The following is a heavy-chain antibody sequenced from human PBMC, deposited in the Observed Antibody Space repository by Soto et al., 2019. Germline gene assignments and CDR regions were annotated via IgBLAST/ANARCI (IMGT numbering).Heavy chain of an antibody. CDR1: GGSISSGDYY. CDR3: ARLHYYDILTGHPKYYYYGMDV. J-gene: IGHJ6*02. CDR2: IYYSGST. D-gene: IGHD3-9*01. Sequence: PSETLSLTCTVSGGSISSGDYYWSWIRQPPGKGLEWIGYIYYSGSTYYNPSLKSRVTIPVDTSKNQFSLKLSSVTAADTAVYYCARLHYYDILTGHPKYYYYGMDVWGQGTTVTVSS. V-gene: IGHV4-30-4*01.